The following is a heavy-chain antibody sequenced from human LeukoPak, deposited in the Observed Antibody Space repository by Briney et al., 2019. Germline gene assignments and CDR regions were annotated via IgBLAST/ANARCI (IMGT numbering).Heavy chain of an antibody. CDR2: ISGSAITT. D-gene: IGHD1-26*01. CDR1: GFYFDYYA. J-gene: IGHJ4*02. Sequence: PGGSLRLSCAASGFYFDYYAMSWVRQPPGQGLEWVSTISGSAITTFYADAVKGRFTISRDNSQSTLFLQMNSLRADDTAVYHCARTTRILGASLVDYWGQGIQVTVSS. CDR3: ARTTRILGASLVDY. V-gene: IGHV3-23*01.